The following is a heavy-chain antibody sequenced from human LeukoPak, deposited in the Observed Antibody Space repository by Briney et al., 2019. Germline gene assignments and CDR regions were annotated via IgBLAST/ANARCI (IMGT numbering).Heavy chain of an antibody. Sequence: GGSLRLSCAASGFTFDDYAMHWVRHAPGKGLEWVSGISWNSGSIGYADSVKGRFTISRDNAKNSLYLQMNSLRAEDTALYYCAKDIAAADPYYFDYWGQGTLVTVSS. CDR1: GFTFDDYA. CDR3: AKDIAAADPYYFDY. V-gene: IGHV3-9*01. J-gene: IGHJ4*02. CDR2: ISWNSGSI. D-gene: IGHD6-13*01.